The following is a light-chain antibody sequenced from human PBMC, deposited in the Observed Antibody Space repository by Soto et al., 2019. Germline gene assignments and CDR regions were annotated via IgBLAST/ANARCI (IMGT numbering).Light chain of an antibody. CDR3: QQSYSTPPT. CDR2: GAS. V-gene: IGKV1-39*01. J-gene: IGKJ1*01. CDR1: QSISGY. Sequence: DIQMTQSPSSLSASVGDRVTITCRASQSISGYLNWYQQKPGKAPKVLISGASTLHNGVPSRFSGRGSGTDFTLTISSLQPEDFATYYCQQSYSTPPTFGQGTKVDIK.